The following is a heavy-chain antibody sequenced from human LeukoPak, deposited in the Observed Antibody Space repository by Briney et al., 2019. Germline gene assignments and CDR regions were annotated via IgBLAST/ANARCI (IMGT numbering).Heavy chain of an antibody. V-gene: IGHV3-30*04. CDR1: GFTFSSYA. J-gene: IGHJ3*02. CDR3: ARDGILRYFDWLLDITPRAEAFDI. Sequence: GGSLRLSCAASGFTFSSYAMHWVRQAPGKGLEWVAVISYDGSNKYYADSVKGRFTISRDNSKNTLYLQTNSLRAEDTAVYYCARDGILRYFDWLLDITPRAEAFDIWGQGTMVTVSS. CDR2: ISYDGSNK. D-gene: IGHD3-9*01.